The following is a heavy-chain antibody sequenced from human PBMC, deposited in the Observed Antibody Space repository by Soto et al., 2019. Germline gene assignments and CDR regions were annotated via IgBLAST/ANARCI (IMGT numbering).Heavy chain of an antibody. D-gene: IGHD1-1*01. Sequence: QVQLLQSGAEVKKPGASVKVSCKVSGHTLTELSMHWVRQAPGRGLEWMGGFDPEDGETISAQKFQGRVNMTEDTSTGSTYMELTSLRSEDTAVYYCAAGGTRWLHSPFDYWGQGTLVTISS. CDR2: FDPEDGET. CDR3: AAGGTRWLHSPFDY. J-gene: IGHJ4*02. V-gene: IGHV1-24*01. CDR1: GHTLTELS.